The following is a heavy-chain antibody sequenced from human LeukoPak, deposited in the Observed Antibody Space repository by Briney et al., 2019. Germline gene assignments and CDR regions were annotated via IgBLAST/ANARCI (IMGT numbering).Heavy chain of an antibody. CDR1: GGSNSSSDYY. CDR3: ARALGYCSGGSCTRGYNWFDP. CDR2: IYYGGST. D-gene: IGHD2-15*01. Sequence: SETLSLTCTVSGGSNSSSDYYWGWIRQPPGKGLEWIGSIYYGGSTYYNPSLKSRVTISVDTSMNQFSLKLSFVTTADTAVYYCARALGYCSGGSCTRGYNWFDPWGQGTLVTVPS. J-gene: IGHJ5*02. V-gene: IGHV4-39*01.